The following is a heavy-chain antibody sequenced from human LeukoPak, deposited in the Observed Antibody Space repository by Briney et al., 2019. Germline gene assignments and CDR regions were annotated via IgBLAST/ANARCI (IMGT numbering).Heavy chain of an antibody. CDR1: GDSISDYY. D-gene: IGHD4-11*01. J-gene: IGHJ4*02. V-gene: IGHV4-59*01. CDR2: ISYSGST. Sequence: PSETLSLTCTVSGDSISDYYWSWIRQPPGKGLEWIGYISYSGSTNYNPSLKSRVTISLDTSKNQFSLKLSSVTAADTAVYYCARDLSYSHSPLGYWGQGALVTVSS. CDR3: ARDLSYSHSPLGY.